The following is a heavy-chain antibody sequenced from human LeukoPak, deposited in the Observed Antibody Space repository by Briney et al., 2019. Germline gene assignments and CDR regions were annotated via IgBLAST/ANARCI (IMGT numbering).Heavy chain of an antibody. D-gene: IGHD3-9*01. V-gene: IGHV1-24*01. CDR3: ATDTPPSLTGYYVGAFDI. J-gene: IGHJ3*02. CDR2: FDPEGGET. Sequence: ASVKASCKVSGYTLTELSMHWVRQAPGKGLEWMGGFDPEGGETIYAQKFQGRVTMTEDTSTDTAYMELSSLRSEDTAVYYCATDTPPSLTGYYVGAFDIWGQGTMVTVSS. CDR1: GYTLTELS.